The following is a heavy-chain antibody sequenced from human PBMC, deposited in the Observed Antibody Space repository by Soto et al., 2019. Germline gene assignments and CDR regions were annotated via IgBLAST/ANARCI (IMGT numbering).Heavy chain of an antibody. CDR2: IYPGDSDT. J-gene: IGHJ4*02. CDR1: GYSFTSYW. CDR3: ARLSSSRQQLVPKYFFDY. Sequence: LGESLKISCKGSGYSFTSYWIGWVRQMPGKGLEWMGIIYPGDSDTRYSPSFQGQVTISADKSISTAYLQWSSLKASDTAMYYCARLSSSRQQLVPKYFFDYRGQGTPVIVSS. D-gene: IGHD6-13*01. V-gene: IGHV5-51*01.